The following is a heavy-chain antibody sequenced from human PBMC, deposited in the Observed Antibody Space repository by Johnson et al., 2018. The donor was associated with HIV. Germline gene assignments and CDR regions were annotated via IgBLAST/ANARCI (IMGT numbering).Heavy chain of an antibody. CDR3: TRDRDGVGVS. D-gene: IGHD3-10*01. CDR2: IRNKANRYST. Sequence: MQLVESGGALVQPGGSLRLSCVASGFSFSDHFMDWVRQAPGKGLEWIGRIRNKANRYSTEYAASVKGRFTISRDDSKNSLALQMSSLKTEDTAVYYCTRDRDGVGVSWGQGTMVTVSS. CDR1: GFSFSDHF. J-gene: IGHJ3*01. V-gene: IGHV3-72*01.